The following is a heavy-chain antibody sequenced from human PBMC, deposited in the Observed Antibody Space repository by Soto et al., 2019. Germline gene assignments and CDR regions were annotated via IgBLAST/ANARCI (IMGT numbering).Heavy chain of an antibody. Sequence: SVKVSCKASGGTFSSYAISWVRQAPGQGLEWMGGIIPIFGTANYAQKFQGRVTITADKSTSTAYMELSSLRAEDTAVYYCASENTAMVNFYYYGMDVWGQGTTVTVSS. CDR1: GGTFSSYA. V-gene: IGHV1-69*06. D-gene: IGHD5-18*01. CDR3: ASENTAMVNFYYYGMDV. CDR2: IIPIFGTA. J-gene: IGHJ6*02.